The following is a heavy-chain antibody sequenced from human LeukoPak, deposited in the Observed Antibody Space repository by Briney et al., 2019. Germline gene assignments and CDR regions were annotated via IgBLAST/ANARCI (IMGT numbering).Heavy chain of an antibody. CDR2: ISSSSSTI. CDR3: ARGSLSYCSGGSCYSGFDP. Sequence: GGSLRLSCAASGFTFSSYSMDWVRQAPGKGLEWVSYISSSSSTIYYADSVKGRFTISRDNAKNSLYLQMNSLRAEDTAVYYCARGSLSYCSGGSCYSGFDPWGQGTLVTVSS. CDR1: GFTFSSYS. D-gene: IGHD2-15*01. V-gene: IGHV3-48*01. J-gene: IGHJ5*02.